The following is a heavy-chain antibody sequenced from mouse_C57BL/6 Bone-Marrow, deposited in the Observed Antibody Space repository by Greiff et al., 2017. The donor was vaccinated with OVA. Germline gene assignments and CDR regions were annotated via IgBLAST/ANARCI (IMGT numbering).Heavy chain of an antibody. J-gene: IGHJ1*03. CDR1: GFSLTSYG. V-gene: IGHV2-5*01. D-gene: IGHD1-1*01. Sequence: QVQLKESGPGLVQPSQSLSITCTVSGFSLTSYGVHWVRQSPGKGLEWLGVIWRGGSTDYNAAFMSRLSITKDNSKSQVFFKMNSLQADDTAIYYCAKTGTVVPYWYYDVWGTGTTVTFSS. CDR2: IWRGGST. CDR3: AKTGTVVPYWYYDV.